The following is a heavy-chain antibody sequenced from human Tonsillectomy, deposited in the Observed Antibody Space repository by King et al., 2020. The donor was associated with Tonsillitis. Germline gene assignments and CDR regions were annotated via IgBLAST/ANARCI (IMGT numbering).Heavy chain of an antibody. CDR2: IYPGDSDT. V-gene: IGHV5-51*01. D-gene: IGHD4-17*01. Sequence: VQLVESGREVKKPGQSLKISCKGFGDNWIGWVRQMPGKGLEWMGIIYPGDSDTKYSPSFQGQVSISADKSINTAYLQWSSLKASDTAIYYCARRVGDLAGTVDVFDIWGQGTMVIVSS. CDR3: ARRVGDLAGTVDVFDI. J-gene: IGHJ3*02. CDR1: GDNW.